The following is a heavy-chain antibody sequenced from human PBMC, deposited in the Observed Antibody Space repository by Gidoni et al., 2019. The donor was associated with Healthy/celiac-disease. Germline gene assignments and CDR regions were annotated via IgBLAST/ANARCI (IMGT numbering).Heavy chain of an antibody. D-gene: IGHD3-22*01. V-gene: IGHV3-23*01. Sequence: EVQLLESGGGWVQTGGSLRRSGPASGVTFSRYAMNWVGQAPGKGLEWVSAISGSGGSTYYADSVKGRFTISRDNSKNTLYLQMISLRAEDTSVYYCAKGDSSGYRLYYFDYWGQGTLVTVSS. CDR2: ISGSGGST. J-gene: IGHJ4*02. CDR1: GVTFSRYA. CDR3: AKGDSSGYRLYYFDY.